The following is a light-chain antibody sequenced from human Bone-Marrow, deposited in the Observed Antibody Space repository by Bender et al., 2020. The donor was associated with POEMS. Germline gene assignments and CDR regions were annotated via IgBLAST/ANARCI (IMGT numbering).Light chain of an antibody. Sequence: SYVLTQPPSVSVAPGQTARITCGGNNIGSESVHWYQQRPGQAPVLVVYDGIDRPSGIPERFSGSNSGNTATLTISRVEAGDEADYFCQVWDESSDHPGVFGGGTMLTVL. CDR2: DGI. CDR3: QVWDESSDHPGV. CDR1: NIGSES. J-gene: IGLJ2*01. V-gene: IGLV3-21*02.